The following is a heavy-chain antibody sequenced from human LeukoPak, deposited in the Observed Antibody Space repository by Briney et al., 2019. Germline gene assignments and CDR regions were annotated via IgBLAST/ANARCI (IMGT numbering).Heavy chain of an antibody. J-gene: IGHJ4*02. CDR2: INPSSGGT. V-gene: IGHV1-2*02. D-gene: IGHD5-12*01. Sequence: ASVKVSCKASGYTFTGYYMHWVRQAPGQGLEWMGWINPSSGGTNYAQKFQGRVTMTRDTSISTAYMELSRLRSDDTAVYYCARDYSGYEDFDYWGQGTLVTVSS. CDR1: GYTFTGYY. CDR3: ARDYSGYEDFDY.